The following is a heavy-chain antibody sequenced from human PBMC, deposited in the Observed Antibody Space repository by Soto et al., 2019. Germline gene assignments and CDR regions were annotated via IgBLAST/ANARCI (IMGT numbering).Heavy chain of an antibody. V-gene: IGHV4-34*01. CDR3: ARGAAYSNYPAR. Sequence: QMQLQQWGAGLLKPSETLSLTCGVYGGSLSGYYWTWIRQPPVKGLEWIGEINPSGGTKYNPSLKRRVSLSVDPSKNHFSLKLSSGPAAATAVYYFARGAAYSNYPARGGKGTLVTVSS. J-gene: IGHJ4*02. CDR2: INPSGGT. D-gene: IGHD4-4*01. CDR1: GGSLSGYY.